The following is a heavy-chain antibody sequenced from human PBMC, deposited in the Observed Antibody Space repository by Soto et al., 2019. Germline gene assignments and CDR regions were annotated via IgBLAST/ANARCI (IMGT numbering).Heavy chain of an antibody. Sequence: QVQLQQWGAGLLKPSETLSLTCAVYGGSLSGYYLNWIRQPPGKGLEWIGEINHSGTTNFNPSLKSRVTISVDTSKNQFFLKLSSVTAADTAVYYCAFDLVDSGGYWGQGTLVTVSS. CDR1: GGSLSGYY. D-gene: IGHD3-9*01. V-gene: IGHV4-34*01. J-gene: IGHJ4*02. CDR2: INHSGTT. CDR3: AFDLVDSGGY.